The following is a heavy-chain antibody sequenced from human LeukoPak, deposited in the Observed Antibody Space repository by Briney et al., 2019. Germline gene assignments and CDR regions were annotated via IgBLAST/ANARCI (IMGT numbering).Heavy chain of an antibody. CDR3: AKEYGIAPSFRESGLDY. J-gene: IGHJ4*02. CDR2: ISSSGSTI. D-gene: IGHD3-10*01. V-gene: IGHV3-11*01. CDR1: GFTFSDYY. Sequence: PGGSLRLSCAASGFTFSDYYMSWIRQAPGKGLEWVSYISSSGSTIYYADSVKGRFTISRDNAKNSLYLQMNSLRAEDMALYYCAKEYGIAPSFRESGLDYWGQGTLVTVSS.